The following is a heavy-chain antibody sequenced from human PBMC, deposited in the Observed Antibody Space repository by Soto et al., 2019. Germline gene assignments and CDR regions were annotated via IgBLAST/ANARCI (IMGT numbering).Heavy chain of an antibody. J-gene: IGHJ4*02. V-gene: IGHV3-23*01. D-gene: IGHD3-10*01. Sequence: EVQLLESGGGLVQPGGSLRLSCAASGFTFSSYAVSWVRQAPGKGLEWVSAISGSGGSTYYADSVKGRFTISRDNSKNTLYLQMNSLRAEDTAVYYCAKLVFVLRGVKSYFDYWGQGTLVTVSS. CDR1: GFTFSSYA. CDR2: ISGSGGST. CDR3: AKLVFVLRGVKSYFDY.